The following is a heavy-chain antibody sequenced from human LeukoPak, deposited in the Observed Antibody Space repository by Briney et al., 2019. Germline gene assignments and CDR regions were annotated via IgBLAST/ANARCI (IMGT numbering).Heavy chain of an antibody. J-gene: IGHJ4*02. D-gene: IGHD5-18*01. CDR3: ARGEEYSYGFNYFDY. CDR1: GYTFTGYY. Sequence: ASVKVSCKASGYTFTGYYMHWVRQAPGQGLEWMGRINPNSGGTNYAKKFQGRVTMTRYTSISTAYMELSRLRSDDTAVYYCARGEEYSYGFNYFDYWGQGTLVTVSS. CDR2: INPNSGGT. V-gene: IGHV1-2*06.